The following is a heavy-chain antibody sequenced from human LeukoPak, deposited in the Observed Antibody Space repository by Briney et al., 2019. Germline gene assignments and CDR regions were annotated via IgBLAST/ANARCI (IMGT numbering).Heavy chain of an antibody. D-gene: IGHD2-15*01. J-gene: IGHJ4*02. CDR3: ARLVGYCSGGSCYGGPYYFDC. CDR1: GYTFTGYY. CDR2: INPNSGGT. V-gene: IGHV1-2*02. Sequence: SVKVSCKASGYTFTGYYMHWVRQAPGQGLEWMGWINPNSGGTNYAQKSQCRVTMTRDTSISTAYMELSRLRSDDTAVYYGARLVGYCSGGSCYGGPYYFDCWGKGTLVTVSS.